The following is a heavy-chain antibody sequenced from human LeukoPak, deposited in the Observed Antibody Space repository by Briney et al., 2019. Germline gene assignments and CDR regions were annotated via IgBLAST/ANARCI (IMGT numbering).Heavy chain of an antibody. V-gene: IGHV3-23*01. CDR2: ISGIGGGT. CDR3: AKNRDFWSGSDAFDL. CDR1: GFTFSGYG. Sequence: PGGSLRLSCSASGFTFSGYGINWVRQAPGKGREWVSAISGIGGGTYYADSVKGGFTISRDNSKYTLSLQMNSLRAEDTAVYYCAKNRDFWSGSDAFDLWGQGTMVTVSS. J-gene: IGHJ3*01. D-gene: IGHD3-3*01.